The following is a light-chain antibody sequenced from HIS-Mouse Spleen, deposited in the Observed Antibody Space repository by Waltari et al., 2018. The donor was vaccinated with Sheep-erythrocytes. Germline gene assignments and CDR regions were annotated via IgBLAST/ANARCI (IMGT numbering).Light chain of an antibody. Sequence: DIQMTQSPSTLSASVGDRVTITCRASQSISSWLAWYQQKPEKAPKRLIYKASSLESGVPSRFSGSGSGTEFTLTSSSLQPDDFATYYCQQYNSYPLTFGGGTKVEIK. CDR3: QQYNSYPLT. V-gene: IGKV1-5*03. J-gene: IGKJ4*01. CDR2: KAS. CDR1: QSISSW.